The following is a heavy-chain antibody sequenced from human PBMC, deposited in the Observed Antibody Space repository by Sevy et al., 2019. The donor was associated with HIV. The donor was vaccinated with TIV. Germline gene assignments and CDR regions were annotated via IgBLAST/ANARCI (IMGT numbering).Heavy chain of an antibody. CDR3: ARNTNSLYSGYERPVADY. CDR2: INPKSGGT. Sequence: ASVKVSCKASGYTFSDYYIHWVRQAPGQGLEWMGRINPKSGGTNCAQKFQGRVTMTRDTSISTVYMELNRLTSDATAIYYCARNTNSLYSGYERPVADYWGQGTLVTVSS. CDR1: GYTFSDYY. J-gene: IGHJ4*02. V-gene: IGHV1-2*06. D-gene: IGHD5-12*01.